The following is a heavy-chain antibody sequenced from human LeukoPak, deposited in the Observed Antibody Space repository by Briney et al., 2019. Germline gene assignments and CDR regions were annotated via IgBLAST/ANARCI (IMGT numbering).Heavy chain of an antibody. D-gene: IGHD6-19*01. V-gene: IGHV5-51*01. CDR2: IYPGDSDT. J-gene: IGHJ4*02. CDR3: ATLAVAVAGTPFDY. CDR1: GYSFNSHW. Sequence: GESPKISCKASGYSFNSHWIGWVRQMPGKGLGWMGIIYPGDSDTRYSPSFQGQVTISADKSISTAYLQWSSLKASDTAMYYCATLAVAVAGTPFDYWGQGTLVTVSS.